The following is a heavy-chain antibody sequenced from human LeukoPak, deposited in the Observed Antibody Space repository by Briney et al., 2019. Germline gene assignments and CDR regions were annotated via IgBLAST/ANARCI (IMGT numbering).Heavy chain of an antibody. J-gene: IGHJ5*02. V-gene: IGHV4-38-2*02. CDR3: ARGSGWYLSWFDP. D-gene: IGHD6-19*01. Sequence: SETLCLTCIVSGYSISSGYYWGWIRQPPGKGLEWIGSIYHGGSSTYYNPSLKSRVTISVDTSKNQFSLKLSSVTAADTAVYYCARGSGWYLSWFDPWGQGTLVTVSS. CDR1: GYSISSGYY. CDR2: IYHGGSST.